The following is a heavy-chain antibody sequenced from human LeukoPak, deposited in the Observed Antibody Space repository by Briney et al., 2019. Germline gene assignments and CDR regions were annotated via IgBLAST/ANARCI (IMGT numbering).Heavy chain of an antibody. J-gene: IGHJ4*02. CDR2: INPNSGGT. V-gene: IGHV1-2*06. CDR1: GFIFTNYY. D-gene: IGHD3-10*01. Sequence: ASVKVSCKASGFIFTNYYMHWVRHVPGQGPEWMGRINPNSGGTNYAQKFQGRVTMTRDTSISTAYMELSRLRSDDTAVYYCARGDTTSGSGFDYWGQGTLVTVSS. CDR3: ARGDTTSGSGFDY.